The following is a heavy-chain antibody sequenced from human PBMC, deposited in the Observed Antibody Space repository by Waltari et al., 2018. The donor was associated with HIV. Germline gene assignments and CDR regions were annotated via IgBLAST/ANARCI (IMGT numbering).Heavy chain of an antibody. V-gene: IGHV4-34*01. CDR1: GGSFRGYY. J-gene: IGHJ4*02. CDR3: ARGDAEPGDFDY. D-gene: IGHD1-26*01. CDR2: INHSGDT. Sequence: VQLKPWGTGLLKPSETLSVTCAVDGGSFRGYYWSWIRQSPGKGLEWIGEINHSGDTNVNPALKSRVAISIDTSKNQFSLKLTSVTAADTAVYYCARGDAEPGDFDYWGQGTLLTVSS.